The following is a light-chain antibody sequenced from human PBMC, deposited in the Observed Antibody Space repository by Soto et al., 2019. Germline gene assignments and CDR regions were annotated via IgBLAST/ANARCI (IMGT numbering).Light chain of an antibody. V-gene: IGKV3-20*01. CDR1: QSVSSSF. CDR3: QQYGNSPWT. CDR2: GAA. J-gene: IGKJ1*01. Sequence: EIVLTQSTGTLSLSPGERATLSCRASQSVSSSFLAWYQQIPGHAPRLLIYGAARRATGIPDRFSGSGSGTDFTLTISRLEPEDFAVYYCQQYGNSPWTFGQGTKVEIK.